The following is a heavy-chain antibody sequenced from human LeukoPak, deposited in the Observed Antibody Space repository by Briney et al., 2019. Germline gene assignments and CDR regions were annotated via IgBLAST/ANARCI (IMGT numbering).Heavy chain of an antibody. Sequence: GGSLRLSCAASVVTFSDYAMSWVRETPGKGLEWVSTLTGGGGGTYYTDSVKGRFTISRDNSKNTLYLQMNNLRAEDTAVYYCAKEDCSGTTCRDYFHHWGQGTLVTVSS. J-gene: IGHJ1*01. V-gene: IGHV3-23*01. CDR3: AKEDCSGTTCRDYFHH. D-gene: IGHD2-2*01. CDR2: LTGGGGGT. CDR1: VVTFSDYA.